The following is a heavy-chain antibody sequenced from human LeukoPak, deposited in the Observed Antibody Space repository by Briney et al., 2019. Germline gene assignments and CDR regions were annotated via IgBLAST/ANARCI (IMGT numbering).Heavy chain of an antibody. CDR3: ARTRSSGYLTFDY. Sequence: ASVKVSCKASGGTFSSYAISWVRQAPGQGLEWMGGIIPIFGTANYAQKFQGRVTITADESTSTAYMELSSLRSEDTAVYYCARTRSSGYLTFDYWGQGILVTVSS. J-gene: IGHJ4*02. CDR1: GGTFSSYA. D-gene: IGHD3-22*01. V-gene: IGHV1-69*01. CDR2: IIPIFGTA.